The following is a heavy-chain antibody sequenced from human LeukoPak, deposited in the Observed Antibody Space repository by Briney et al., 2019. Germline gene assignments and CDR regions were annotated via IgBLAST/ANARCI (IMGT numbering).Heavy chain of an antibody. CDR2: ISGSGGST. CDR3: AKDLGYSYGPPTDY. Sequence: GGSLRLSCAASGFTFSSYAMSWVRQAPGKGLEWISTISGSGGSTYYADSVKGRFTISRDNSKNTLYLQMNSLRAEDTAVYYCAKDLGYSYGPPTDYWGQGTLVTVSS. CDR1: GFTFSSYA. J-gene: IGHJ4*02. D-gene: IGHD5-18*01. V-gene: IGHV3-23*01.